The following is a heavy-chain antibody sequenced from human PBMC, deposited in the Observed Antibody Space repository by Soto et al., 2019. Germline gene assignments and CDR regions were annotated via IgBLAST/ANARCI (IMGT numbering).Heavy chain of an antibody. D-gene: IGHD3-16*02. V-gene: IGHV3-30-3*01. Sequence: PGGSLRLSCAASGFTFSSYAMHWVRQAPGTGLEWVAVISYDGSNKYYADSVKGRFTISRDNSKNTLYLQMNSLRAEDTAVYYCARGFSFGGVSVCWFDPWGQGTLVTVSS. CDR3: ARGFSFGGVSVCWFDP. CDR1: GFTFSSYA. CDR2: ISYDGSNK. J-gene: IGHJ5*02.